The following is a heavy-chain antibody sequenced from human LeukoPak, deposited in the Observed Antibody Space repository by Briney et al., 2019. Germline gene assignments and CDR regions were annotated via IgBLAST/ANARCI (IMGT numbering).Heavy chain of an antibody. CDR3: VRERFGAYVEN. J-gene: IGHJ4*02. CDR2: VYGGGNT. D-gene: IGHD3-10*01. V-gene: IGHV3-53*01. Sequence: GGSLRLSCAASGFTVGNNRMSWVRQAPGKGLEWVSTVYGGGNTAYADSVKGRFTISRDTSKNTLLLQMNSLRAEDTAVYFCVRERFGAYVENWGQGALVTVSS. CDR1: GFTVGNNR.